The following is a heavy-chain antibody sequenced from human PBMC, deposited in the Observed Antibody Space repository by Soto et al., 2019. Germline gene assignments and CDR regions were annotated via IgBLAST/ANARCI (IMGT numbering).Heavy chain of an antibody. D-gene: IGHD6-6*01. CDR3: ANRPRYYNMDV. CDR2: ITSTGGGT. J-gene: IGHJ6*02. Sequence: EAQLLESGGGLVQPGGSLGLSCEASGLMFNTYAMTWVRQAPGKGLEWVATITSTGGGTYYADSVKGRFTISRDNSNNRLYLQMYSLRAEDTAVYFCANRPRYYNMDVWGQGTTVTVSS. CDR1: GLMFNTYA. V-gene: IGHV3-23*01.